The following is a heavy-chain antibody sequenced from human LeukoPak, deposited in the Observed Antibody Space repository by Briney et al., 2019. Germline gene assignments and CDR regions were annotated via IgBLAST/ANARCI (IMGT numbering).Heavy chain of an antibody. CDR3: AREGDSSSSRYYYYYMDV. D-gene: IGHD6-6*01. Sequence: ASVKVSCKASGYTFTSYYMHWVRQAPGQGLEWMGWINTNTGNPTYAQGFTGRFVFSLDTSVSTAYLQISSLKAEDTAVYYCAREGDSSSSRYYYYYMDVWGKGTTVTVSS. CDR1: GYTFTSYY. J-gene: IGHJ6*03. V-gene: IGHV7-4-1*02. CDR2: INTNTGNP.